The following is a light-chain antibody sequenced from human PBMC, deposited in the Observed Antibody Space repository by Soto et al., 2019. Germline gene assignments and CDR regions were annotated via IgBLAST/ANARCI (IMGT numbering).Light chain of an antibody. J-gene: IGKJ3*01. Sequence: EIVLTQSPATLSLSPGQRATLSCRASQRVGSYLAWYQQQPGQAPRLLIYDASSRATGIPTRFSGSGSGTDFNLTVSSLAPEDSAVYYCQQLDRFTFGHGTKVDI. V-gene: IGKV3-11*01. CDR1: QRVGSY. CDR3: QQLDRFT. CDR2: DAS.